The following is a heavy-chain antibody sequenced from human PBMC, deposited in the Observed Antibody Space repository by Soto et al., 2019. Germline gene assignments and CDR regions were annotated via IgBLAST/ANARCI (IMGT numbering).Heavy chain of an antibody. CDR1: GFTFSSYW. V-gene: IGHV3-74*01. CDR3: ARDKVPFYGPGSFAY. CDR2: ITSDGSDT. D-gene: IGHD3-10*01. Sequence: EVQLVESGGGLVQPGGSLRLSCAASGFTFSSYWMHWVRQAPGKGLVWVSRITSDGSDTTYGDSVKGRFTISRDNAKNTLLLQLNSLRAEDTAVYYCARDKVPFYGPGSFAYWGQGTLVTVSS. J-gene: IGHJ4*02.